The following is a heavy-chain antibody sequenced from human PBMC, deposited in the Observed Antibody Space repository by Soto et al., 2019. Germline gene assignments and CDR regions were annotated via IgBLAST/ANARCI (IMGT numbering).Heavy chain of an antibody. J-gene: IGHJ5*02. V-gene: IGHV3-15*01. CDR1: GFTFTNAW. Sequence: EVQLVESGGGLVKPGGSLRLSCAASGFTFTNAWMSWVRQAPGKGLEWVGRIKSKTDGGTTDYAAPVKGRFTISRDASKNTLYLQMNSLRTEDTAVYYCTTDASAYYASGTYYPWGQGTLVTVSS. CDR2: IKSKTDGGTT. CDR3: TTDASAYYASGTYYP. D-gene: IGHD3-22*01.